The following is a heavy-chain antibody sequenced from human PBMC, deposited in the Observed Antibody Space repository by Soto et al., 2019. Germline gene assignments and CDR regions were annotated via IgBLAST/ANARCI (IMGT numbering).Heavy chain of an antibody. CDR1: GFTFSSFA. Sequence: RRLSCAASGFTFSSFARSWVRQAPGKGLEWVSAISGSGGSTYYADSVKGRFTISRDNSKNTLYLQLNRLRAEDTAGYYCAKDMNTVTERGDYWGQGTLVTVS. J-gene: IGHJ4*02. CDR3: AKDMNTVTERGDY. V-gene: IGHV3-23*01. D-gene: IGHD4-17*01. CDR2: ISGSGGST.